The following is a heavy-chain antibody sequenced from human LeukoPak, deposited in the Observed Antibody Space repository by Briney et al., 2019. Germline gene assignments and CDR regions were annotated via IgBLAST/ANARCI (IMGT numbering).Heavy chain of an antibody. J-gene: IGHJ6*02. Sequence: SETLSLTCTVSGGSFSNYYWSWIRQPAGKGLEWIGRIYTSGSTNYNPSVKSRVPMSVDTSNNQFSLKLTSVTAADTAVYYCASQPPQYYGMDVWGQGTTVTVSS. D-gene: IGHD1-14*01. V-gene: IGHV4-4*07. CDR2: IYTSGST. CDR1: GGSFSNYY. CDR3: ASQPPQYYGMDV.